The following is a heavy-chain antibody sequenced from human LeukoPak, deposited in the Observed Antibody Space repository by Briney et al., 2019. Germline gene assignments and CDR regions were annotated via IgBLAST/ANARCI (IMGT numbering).Heavy chain of an antibody. CDR2: VIPIFGTA. CDR3: ASGGDTYYYYYYMDV. D-gene: IGHD2-21*02. Sequence: SVKVSCKASGGTFSSYAISWVRQAPGQGLEGMGGVIPIFGTANYAQKFQGRVTITADKFTSTAYMELSSLTSEDTAVYYCASGGDTYYYYYYMDVWGKGTTVTISS. V-gene: IGHV1-69*06. J-gene: IGHJ6*03. CDR1: GGTFSSYA.